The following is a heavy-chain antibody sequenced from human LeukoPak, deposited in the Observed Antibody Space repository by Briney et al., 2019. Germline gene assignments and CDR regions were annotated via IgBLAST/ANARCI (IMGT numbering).Heavy chain of an antibody. V-gene: IGHV3-30*02. CDR1: GFIFSSYG. Sequence: GGSLRLSCAASGFIFSSYGMHWVRQAPGKGLEWVAFIRYDGSKKYYADSVKGRFTISRDNSKNTLYLQMNSLRAEDTAVYCAKDRRPNSYSSSWLDYWGQGTLITVSS. J-gene: IGHJ4*02. CDR2: IRYDGSKK. D-gene: IGHD6-13*01. CDR3: AKDRRPNSYSSSWLDY.